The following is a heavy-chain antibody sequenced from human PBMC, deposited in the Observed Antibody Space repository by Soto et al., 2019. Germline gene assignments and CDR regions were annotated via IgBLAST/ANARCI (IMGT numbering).Heavy chain of an antibody. CDR2: INHSGST. V-gene: IGHV4-34*01. J-gene: IGHJ4*02. CDR1: GGSFSGYY. Sequence: QVQLQQWGAGLLKPSETLSLTCAVYGGSFSGYYWSWIRQPPGKGLEWLGEINHSGSTNYNPSLKCRVTISVATSKSQFSLKLSSVTAAATAVYYCAIESSGWYNYWGQGTLVTVAS. D-gene: IGHD6-19*01. CDR3: AIESSGWYNY.